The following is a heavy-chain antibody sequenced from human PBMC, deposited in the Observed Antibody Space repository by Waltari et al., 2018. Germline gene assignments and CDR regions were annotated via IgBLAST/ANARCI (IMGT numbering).Heavy chain of an antibody. D-gene: IGHD3-10*01. V-gene: IGHV1-2*02. CDR1: GYTFTGYY. Sequence: QVQLVQSGAEVKKPGASVKVSCKASGYTFTGYYMHWVRQAPGQGLEWMGWINPNSGGTNYAQKFQGRVTMTRNTSISTAYMELSSLRSEDTAVYYCARGPSFRGVIRMDVWGQGTTVTVSS. CDR3: ARGPSFRGVIRMDV. CDR2: INPNSGGT. J-gene: IGHJ6*02.